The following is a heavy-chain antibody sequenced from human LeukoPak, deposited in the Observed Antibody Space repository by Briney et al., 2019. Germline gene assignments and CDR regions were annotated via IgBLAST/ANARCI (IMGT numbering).Heavy chain of an antibody. CDR1: GASVSSYY. J-gene: IGHJ4*02. CDR3: ARGPLDSGYTYFDY. CDR2: FSYSGST. V-gene: IGHV4-59*02. Sequence: PSETLSLTCTVSGASVSSYYWSWIRQPPGKGPEWIGYFSYSGSTNYNPSLKSRVTISVDTSKNQFSLNLSSVTAADTAVYYCARGPLDSGYTYFDYWGQGTLVSVSS. D-gene: IGHD5-12*01.